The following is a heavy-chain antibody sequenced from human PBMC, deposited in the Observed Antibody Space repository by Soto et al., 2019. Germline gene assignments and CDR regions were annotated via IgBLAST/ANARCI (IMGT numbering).Heavy chain of an antibody. Sequence: SETLSLTCVVSGDSFRDYYWSWIRQSPGVGLEWIGEINPSGRTEYNPSLRGRVTLSVDTSKNQFSLTLSTMSAADMAVYYCARKRNRWFDSWGQGTLVTVSS. V-gene: IGHV4-34*01. CDR1: GDSFRDYY. D-gene: IGHD1-1*01. J-gene: IGHJ5*01. CDR3: ARKRNRWFDS. CDR2: INPSGRT.